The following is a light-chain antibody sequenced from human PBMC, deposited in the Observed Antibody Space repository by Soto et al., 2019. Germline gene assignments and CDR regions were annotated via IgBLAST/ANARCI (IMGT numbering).Light chain of an antibody. CDR2: SNN. J-gene: IGLJ2*01. CDR1: SSNIGSNT. CDR3: AAWDDSLNGFVV. Sequence: QSVLTQPPSASGTPGQRVTISCSGSSSNIGSNTVNWYKQLPGTAPKLLIYSNNQRPSGVPDRFSGSKSGTSASLAISGLQSEDESDYDCAAWDDSLNGFVVFGGGTKLTVL. V-gene: IGLV1-44*01.